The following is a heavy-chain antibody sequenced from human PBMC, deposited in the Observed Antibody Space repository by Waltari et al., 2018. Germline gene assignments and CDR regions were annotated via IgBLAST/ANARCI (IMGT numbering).Heavy chain of an antibody. CDR1: GYTFTEYY. CDR3: ARGSRYCTSTTCPSSAFDV. D-gene: IGHD2-2*01. J-gene: IGHJ6*02. CDR2: ISPNSGDT. Sequence: QVQLVQSGAEVKKPGASVKVSCKASGYTFTEYYIHWVRQAPGQGLEWMGWISPNSGDTKLAQRFQGRVTMTRDTSISTAYMELSRLTSDDTAVYYCARGSRYCTSTTCPSSAFDVWGQGTTVTVSS. V-gene: IGHV1-2*02.